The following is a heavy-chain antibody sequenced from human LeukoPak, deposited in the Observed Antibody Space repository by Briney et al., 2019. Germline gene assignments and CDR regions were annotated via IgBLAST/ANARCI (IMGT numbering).Heavy chain of an antibody. D-gene: IGHD2-2*01. Sequence: PSETLSLTCAVSGYSISSAYYWGWIRQPPGKGLEWIGSIYHSGTTYYNPSLKSRVTILLDTSKNQFSLKLSSVTAADTAVYYCAGTLGGVPAASVDRFDPWGQGTLVTVSS. CDR1: GYSISSAYY. V-gene: IGHV4-38-2*01. CDR2: IYHSGTT. J-gene: IGHJ5*02. CDR3: AGTLGGVPAASVDRFDP.